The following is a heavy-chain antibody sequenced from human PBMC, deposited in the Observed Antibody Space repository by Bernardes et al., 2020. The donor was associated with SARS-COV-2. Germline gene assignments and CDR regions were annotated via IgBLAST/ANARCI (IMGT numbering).Heavy chain of an antibody. J-gene: IGHJ6*02. CDR2: IYSGGST. CDR1: GFTVSSNY. D-gene: IGHD4-4*01. V-gene: IGHV3-66*01. Sequence: GGSLRLSCAASGFTVSSNYMSWVRQAPGKGLEWVSVIYSGGSTYYADSVKGRFTISRDNSKNTLYLQMNSLRAEDTAVYYCARDLQYYGMDVWGQGTTVTVSS. CDR3: ARDLQYYGMDV.